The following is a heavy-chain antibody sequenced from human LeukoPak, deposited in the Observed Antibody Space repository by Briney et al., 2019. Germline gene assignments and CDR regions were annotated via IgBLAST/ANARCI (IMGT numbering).Heavy chain of an antibody. CDR3: ARVGTVVTPGAFDI. V-gene: IGHV1-18*01. Sequence: ASVKVSCKASGYIFTSYGISWVRQAPGQGLEWMGWIGAYNDNTNYAQKLQGRVTMTTDTSTSTAYMELRSLRSDDTAVYYCARVGTVVTPGAFDIWGQGTMVTVSS. CDR1: GYIFTSYG. CDR2: IGAYNDNT. D-gene: IGHD4-23*01. J-gene: IGHJ3*02.